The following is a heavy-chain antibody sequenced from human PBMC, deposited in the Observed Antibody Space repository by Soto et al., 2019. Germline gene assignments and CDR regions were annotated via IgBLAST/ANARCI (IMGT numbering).Heavy chain of an antibody. CDR3: AKDMSRNNRYGMDV. D-gene: IGHD1-20*01. CDR1: GFTFDDYA. V-gene: IGHV3-9*01. Sequence: SLRLSCAASGFTFDDYAMHWVRQAPGKGLEWVSGINWNSGSIDYADSVKGRFTISRDNAKNSLYLQMNSLRAEDTALYYCAKDMSRNNRYGMDVWGQGTTVTVSS. J-gene: IGHJ6*02. CDR2: INWNSGSI.